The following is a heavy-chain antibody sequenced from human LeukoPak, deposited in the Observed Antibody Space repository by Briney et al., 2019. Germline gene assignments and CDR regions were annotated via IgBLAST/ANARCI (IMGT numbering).Heavy chain of an antibody. V-gene: IGHV1-46*01. D-gene: IGHD3-16*01. J-gene: IGHJ4*02. CDR3: AKLATCDTGETY. CDR2: INPSGDST. CDR1: GCTFTINH. Sequence: ASVKVSCKASGCTFTINHIHWVRQAPGQGLEWMGVINPSGDSTTYAQNFQGRGTMTRETSTSTVYMELRSLRSEDTAIYYCAKLATCDTGETYWGQGTLVTFSS.